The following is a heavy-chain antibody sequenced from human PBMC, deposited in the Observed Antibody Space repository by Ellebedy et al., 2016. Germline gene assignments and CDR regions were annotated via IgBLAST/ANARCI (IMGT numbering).Heavy chain of an antibody. CDR1: GGSSRGDDYY. Sequence: SETLSLXCTVSGGSSRGDDYYLSCIRQSPGKGLEWICYMYWSVSTYYNPSLERRVSMSIDTSEKQFSLNLRSVTAADTAVFYCARVYVPYPMLGRPTSYFRLDVWGKGTTVIVSS. CDR2: MYWSVST. CDR3: ARVYVPYPMLGRPTSYFRLDV. V-gene: IGHV4-30-4*01. D-gene: IGHD2/OR15-2a*01. J-gene: IGHJ6*04.